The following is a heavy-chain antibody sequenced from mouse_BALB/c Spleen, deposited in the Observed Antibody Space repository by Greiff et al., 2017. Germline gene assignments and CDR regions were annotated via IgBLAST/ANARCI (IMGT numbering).Heavy chain of an antibody. Sequence: VQLQQSGPQLVRPGASVKISCKASGYSFTSYWMHWVKQRPGQGLEWIGMIDPSDSETRLNQKFKDKATLTVDKSSSTAYMQLSSPTSEDSAVYYCASGDTATYYFDYWGQGTTLTVSS. V-gene: IGHV1S126*01. CDR3: ASGDTATYYFDY. CDR1: GYSFTSYW. CDR2: IDPSDSET. D-gene: IGHD1-2*01. J-gene: IGHJ2*01.